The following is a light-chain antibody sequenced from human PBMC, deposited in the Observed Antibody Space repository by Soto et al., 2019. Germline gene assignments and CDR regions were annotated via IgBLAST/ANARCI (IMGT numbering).Light chain of an antibody. CDR1: QTISKY. V-gene: IGKV1-39*01. CDR3: QQSYSTPRT. Sequence: DIQMTQSPSSLSASVGDRVSITCRASQTISKYLNWYQQKPRKAPKLLIYGTSILQSGVPSRFSGRGSGTGFTLTISSLQPEDFATYYCQQSYSTPRTVGQGTSVEI. CDR2: GTS. J-gene: IGKJ1*01.